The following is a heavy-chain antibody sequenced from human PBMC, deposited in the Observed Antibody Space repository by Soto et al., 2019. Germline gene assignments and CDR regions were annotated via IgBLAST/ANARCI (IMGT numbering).Heavy chain of an antibody. CDR1: GGSFSGYY. Sequence: QVQLQQWGAGLLKPSETLSLTCAVYGGSFSGYYWSWIRQPPGKGLEWIGEINHSGSTNYNPSLKSRVTISVDTSKTQFSLKLSSVTAADTAVYYCARSRRSRGYSGYDHYYYGMDVWGQGTTVTVSS. CDR2: INHSGST. D-gene: IGHD5-12*01. V-gene: IGHV4-34*01. CDR3: ARSRRSRGYSGYDHYYYGMDV. J-gene: IGHJ6*02.